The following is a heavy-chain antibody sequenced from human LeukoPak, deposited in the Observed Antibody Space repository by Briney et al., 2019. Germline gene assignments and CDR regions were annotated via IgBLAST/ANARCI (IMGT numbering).Heavy chain of an antibody. CDR2: IWYDGSNK. V-gene: IGHV3-33*01. J-gene: IGHJ6*02. D-gene: IGHD6-13*01. Sequence: GRSLRLSCAASGFRFGSHAVHWVRQAPGKGLEWLAQIWYDGSNKYYVDTVKGRFTTSRDNSKNTVYLQMNSLRAEDTAVHFCARDGQQLAPYAMDVWGQGTTVTVSS. CDR1: GFRFGSHA. CDR3: ARDGQQLAPYAMDV.